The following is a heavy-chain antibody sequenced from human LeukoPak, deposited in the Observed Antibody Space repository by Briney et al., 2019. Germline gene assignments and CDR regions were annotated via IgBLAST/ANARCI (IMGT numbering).Heavy chain of an antibody. CDR1: GYTFTSYD. J-gene: IGHJ3*02. CDR2: MSPNSGNT. Sequence: ASVKVSCKASGYTFTSYDINWVRQATGQGLEWMGWMSPNSGNTGYAQKFQGRVTITRNTSISTAYMELSSLRSEDTAVYYCARGRYYYDSSGFIAFDIWGQGTMVTVSS. D-gene: IGHD3-22*01. V-gene: IGHV1-8*03. CDR3: ARGRYYYDSSGFIAFDI.